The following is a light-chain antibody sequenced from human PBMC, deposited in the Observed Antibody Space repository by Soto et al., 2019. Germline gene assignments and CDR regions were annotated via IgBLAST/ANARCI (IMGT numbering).Light chain of an antibody. CDR3: AAWDDSLKGLA. Sequence: QSVLTQPPSASGTPGQRVTSSCSGGRSNIGTNAVSWYQQLPGTAPRLLIYSHNQRPSGVPDRFSGSKSGTSASLAISGLQSEDEADYYCAAWDDSLKGLAFGGGTKLTVL. CDR1: RSNIGTNA. J-gene: IGLJ2*01. CDR2: SHN. V-gene: IGLV1-44*01.